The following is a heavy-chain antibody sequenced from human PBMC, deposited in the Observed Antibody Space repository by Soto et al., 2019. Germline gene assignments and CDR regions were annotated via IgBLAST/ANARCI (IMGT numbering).Heavy chain of an antibody. J-gene: IGHJ6*02. V-gene: IGHV3-33*01. Sequence: ESGGGVVQPGRSLRLSCAASGFTFSTYGMHWVRQAPDKGLEWVAVIWYDGSNKYYADSVKGRFTISRDNSKNTLYLQMNSLRAEDPAVYYCASEYCSGGRCYYYGMDVWGQGTTVTVSS. CDR1: GFTFSTYG. CDR2: IWYDGSNK. D-gene: IGHD2-15*01. CDR3: ASEYCSGGRCYYYGMDV.